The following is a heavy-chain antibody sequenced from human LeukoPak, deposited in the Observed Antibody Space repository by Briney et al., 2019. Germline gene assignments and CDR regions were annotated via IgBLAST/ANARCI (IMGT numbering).Heavy chain of an antibody. Sequence: GGSLRLSCAASGFTFSSYSRDWVCQAPGKGPEWVSTIGSSSTYTDYADSVKGRFTISRDNAKNSLYLQMNSLRAEDTAVYYCLNMGAEILPYWGQGTLVTVSS. V-gene: IGHV3-21*01. CDR1: GFTFSSYS. CDR3: LNMGAEILPY. J-gene: IGHJ4*02. D-gene: IGHD4/OR15-4a*01. CDR2: IGSSSTYT.